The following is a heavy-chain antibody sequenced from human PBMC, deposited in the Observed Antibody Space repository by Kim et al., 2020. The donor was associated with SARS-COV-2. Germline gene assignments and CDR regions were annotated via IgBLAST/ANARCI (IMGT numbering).Heavy chain of an antibody. V-gene: IGHV3-7*03. J-gene: IGHJ4*02. Sequence: GGSLRLSCAASEFTFSDFWMAWVRQAPGKALEWVANISPDGSGKSYGESVKGRFIISRDNARSSLYLQMNSLRGDDTAVYYCTRDIVRIGAFWGPGTLVT. CDR2: ISPDGSGK. CDR3: TRDIVRIGAF. CDR1: EFTFSDFW. D-gene: IGHD2-15*01.